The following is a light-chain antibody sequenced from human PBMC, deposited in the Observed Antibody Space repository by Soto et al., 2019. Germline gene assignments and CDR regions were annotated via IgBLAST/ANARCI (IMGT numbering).Light chain of an antibody. J-gene: IGLJ1*01. CDR3: CSYAGSFTYV. Sequence: QSVLTQPASVSGSPGQSITISCTGTSSDIGTYNLVSWYQHHPGKAPKLMIYEGTKRPSGVSNRFSGSKSGNTASLTISGLQAEDEADYYFCSYAGSFTYVFGTGTKVTVL. V-gene: IGLV2-23*01. CDR2: EGT. CDR1: SSDIGTYNL.